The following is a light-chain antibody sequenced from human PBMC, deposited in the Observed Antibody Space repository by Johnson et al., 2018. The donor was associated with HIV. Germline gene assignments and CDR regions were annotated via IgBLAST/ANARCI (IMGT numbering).Light chain of an antibody. CDR2: DNN. Sequence: QSVLTQPPSVSAAPGQKVTISCSGSSSNIGNNYVSWYQQLPGTAPKLLIYDNNKRPSGIPDRFSGSKSGTSATLGITGLQTGDEADYYCGTWDSSLSASYVCGTGTKLTVL. V-gene: IGLV1-51*01. CDR1: SSNIGNNY. J-gene: IGLJ1*01. CDR3: GTWDSSLSASYV.